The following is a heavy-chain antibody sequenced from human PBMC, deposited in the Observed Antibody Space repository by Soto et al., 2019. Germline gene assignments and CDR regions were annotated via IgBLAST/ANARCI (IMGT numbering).Heavy chain of an antibody. CDR1: GGPIRSSSHY. J-gene: IGHJ4*02. D-gene: IGHD1-1*01. V-gene: IGHV4-39*02. CDR2: IDESGDS. CDR3: AREGGYVDY. Sequence: SETLSLTCTVAGGPIRSSSHYWGWIRQSPGTGLEWIGIIDESGDSYYNPSLKSRVTIFVDTSKNQFSLKLISVTGADSAIYYCAREGGYVDYWGQGTLVTVSS.